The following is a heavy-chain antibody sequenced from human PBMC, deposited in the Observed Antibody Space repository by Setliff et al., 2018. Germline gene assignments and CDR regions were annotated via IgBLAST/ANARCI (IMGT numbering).Heavy chain of an antibody. Sequence: PGGSLRLSCAASGFSFSSYSMNWVRQAPGKGLEWVSSIGTSSSYIYYADSVKGRFTISRDNAKNTLYLQMNSLRAEDTAVYYCAKDSGYSGYGYFDYWGQGTLVTVSS. CDR3: AKDSGYSGYGYFDY. V-gene: IGHV3-21*04. J-gene: IGHJ4*02. CDR2: IGTSSSYI. CDR1: GFSFSSYS. D-gene: IGHD5-12*01.